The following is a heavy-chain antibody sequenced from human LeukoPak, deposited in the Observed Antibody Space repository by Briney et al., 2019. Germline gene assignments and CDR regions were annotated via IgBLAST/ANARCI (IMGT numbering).Heavy chain of an antibody. Sequence: SVKVSCKASGYTFTSYGISWVRQAPGQGLEWMGGIIPIFGTANYAQKFQGRVTITADESTSTAYMELSSLRSEDTAVYYCASGYYDSSGYYSSFDYWGQGTLVTVSS. J-gene: IGHJ4*02. D-gene: IGHD3-22*01. CDR1: GYTFTSYG. CDR2: IIPIFGTA. V-gene: IGHV1-69*13. CDR3: ASGYYDSSGYYSSFDY.